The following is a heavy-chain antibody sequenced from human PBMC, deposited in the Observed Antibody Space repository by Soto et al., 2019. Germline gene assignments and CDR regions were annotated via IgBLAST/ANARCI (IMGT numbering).Heavy chain of an antibody. D-gene: IGHD3-22*01. V-gene: IGHV3-30*18. CDR1: GFTFSSYG. CDR3: AKAGYYYDSSGYYDY. CDR2: ISYDGSNK. Sequence: QVQLVESGGGVVQPGRSLRLSCAASGFTFSSYGMHWVRQAPGKGLEWVAVISYDGSNKYYADSVKGRFNISRDNSKNTLYLQMNSLRAEDTAVYYWAKAGYYYDSSGYYDYWGQGTLVTVSS. J-gene: IGHJ4*02.